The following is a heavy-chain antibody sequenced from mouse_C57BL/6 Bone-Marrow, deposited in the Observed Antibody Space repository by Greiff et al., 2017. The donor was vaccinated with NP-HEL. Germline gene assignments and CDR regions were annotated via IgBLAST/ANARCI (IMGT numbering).Heavy chain of an antibody. CDR3: ARSFITTVVEGDY. CDR2: INPSTGGT. V-gene: IGHV1-42*01. J-gene: IGHJ2*01. CDR1: GYSFTGYY. Sequence: VQLQQSGPELVKPGASVKISCKASGYSFTGYYMNWVKQSPEKSLEWIGEINPSTGGTTYNQKFKAKATLTVDKSSSTAYMQLKSLTSEDSAVYYCARSFITTVVEGDYWGQGTTLTVSS. D-gene: IGHD1-1*01.